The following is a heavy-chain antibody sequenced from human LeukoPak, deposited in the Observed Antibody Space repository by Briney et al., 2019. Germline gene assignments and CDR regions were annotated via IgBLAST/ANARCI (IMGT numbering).Heavy chain of an antibody. Sequence: LRLSCAASGFTFSNYYMSWIRQAPGKGLEWIGEINHSGSTNYNPSLKSRVTISVDTSKNQFSLKLSSVTAADTAVYYCARGSTYYGMDVWGQGTTVTVSS. CDR1: GFTFSNYY. V-gene: IGHV4-34*01. J-gene: IGHJ6*02. CDR3: ARGSTYYGMDV. D-gene: IGHD2/OR15-2a*01. CDR2: INHSGST.